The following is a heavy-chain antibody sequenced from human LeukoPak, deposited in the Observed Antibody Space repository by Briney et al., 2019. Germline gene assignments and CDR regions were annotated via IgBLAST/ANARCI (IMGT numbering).Heavy chain of an antibody. V-gene: IGHV1-18*01. CDR2: ISAYNGNA. CDR3: ARVSGYCTSTSCHDY. D-gene: IGHD2-2*01. J-gene: IGHJ4*02. CDR1: GYTFTNYG. Sequence: GASVKDSCKASGYTFTNYGISWVRQAPGQGLEWMGWISAYNGNADYAQNLQGRVTMTTDTSTSTAYMDLRSLRSDDTAVYYCARVSGYCTSTSCHDYWGQGTLVTVSS.